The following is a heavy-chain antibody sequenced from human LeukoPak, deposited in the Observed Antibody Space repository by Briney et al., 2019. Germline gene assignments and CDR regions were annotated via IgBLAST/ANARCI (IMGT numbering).Heavy chain of an antibody. J-gene: IGHJ4*02. CDR3: ASVVGATYG. CDR1: GFTFSSNW. V-gene: IGHV3-7*01. Sequence: GGSLRLSCATSGFTFSSNWMSWVRHVPGRGLDWVANIKPDGSAQYYAASEKGRFTVSRDNAKNSLYLQMNSLRVEDTAVYYCASVVGATYGWGQGTLVTVSS. D-gene: IGHD1-26*01. CDR2: IKPDGSAQ.